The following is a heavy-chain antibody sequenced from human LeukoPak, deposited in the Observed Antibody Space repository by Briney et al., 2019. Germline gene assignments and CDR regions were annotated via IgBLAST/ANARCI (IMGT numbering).Heavy chain of an antibody. Sequence: GGSLRLSCAASGFTFSSYSMNWVRQAPGKGLEWVGRIKSKTDGGTTDYAAPVKGRFTISRDDSKNTLYLQMNSLKTEDTAVYYCTTAISYYRLVYYYYYMDVWGKGTTVTISS. CDR3: TTAISYYRLVYYYYYMDV. D-gene: IGHD2/OR15-2a*01. V-gene: IGHV3-15*01. CDR2: IKSKTDGGTT. J-gene: IGHJ6*03. CDR1: GFTFSSYS.